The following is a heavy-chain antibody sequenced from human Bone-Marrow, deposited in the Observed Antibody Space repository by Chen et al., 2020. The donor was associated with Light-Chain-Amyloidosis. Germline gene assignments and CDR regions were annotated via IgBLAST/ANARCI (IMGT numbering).Heavy chain of an antibody. CDR2: FSLNSCIM. V-gene: IGHV3-9*01. CDR1: GFTFDDFA. J-gene: IGHJ6*03. CDR3: VKSFAPHWYYMDV. D-gene: IGHD1-1*01. Sequence: EAQLVESGGGLVQPGRSLRLSCAASGFTFDDFAMHWVRQAPGRGLEWVSCFSLNSCIMGYAAFGEGRFNISRDNAKNSLDLQMNSLRPEDTALYYCVKSFAPHWYYMDVWGKGTSVTVSS.